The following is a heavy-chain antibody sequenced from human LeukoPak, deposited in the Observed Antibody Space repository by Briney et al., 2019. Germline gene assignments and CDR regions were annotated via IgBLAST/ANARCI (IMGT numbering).Heavy chain of an antibody. V-gene: IGHV3-21*01. Sequence: PGRSLRLSCAASGFTFDDYAMHWVRQAPGKGLEWVSSISSSSSYIYYADSVKGRFTISRDNAKNSLYLQMNSLRAEDTAVYYCARGDTAMVDFDYWGQGTLVTVSS. CDR3: ARGDTAMVDFDY. CDR1: GFTFDDYA. D-gene: IGHD5-18*01. J-gene: IGHJ4*02. CDR2: ISSSSSYI.